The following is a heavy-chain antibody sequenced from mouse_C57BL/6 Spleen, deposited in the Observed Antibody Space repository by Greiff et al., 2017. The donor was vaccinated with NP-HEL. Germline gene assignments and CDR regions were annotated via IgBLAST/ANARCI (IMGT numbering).Heavy chain of an antibody. CDR2: IDPSDSYT. Sequence: VQLQESGAELVKPGASVKLSCKASGYTFTSYWMQWVKQRPGQGLEWIGEIDPSDSYTNYNQKFKGKATLTVDTSSSTAYMQLSSLTSEDSAVYYCARDGWFAYWGQGTLVTVSA. CDR3: ARDGWFAY. V-gene: IGHV1-50*01. CDR1: GYTFTSYW. D-gene: IGHD2-3*01. J-gene: IGHJ3*01.